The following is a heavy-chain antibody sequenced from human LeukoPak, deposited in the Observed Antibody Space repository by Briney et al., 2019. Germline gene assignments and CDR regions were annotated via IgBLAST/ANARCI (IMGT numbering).Heavy chain of an antibody. CDR1: GGSISSGDYY. Sequence: PSETLSLTCTVSGGSISSGDYYWSWIRQPPGQGLEWIGYIYYSGSTYYNPSLKSRVTISVDTSKNQFSLKLSSVTAADTAVYYCARSVGYCSSTSCYYFETSTDNNWFDPWGQGTLVTVSS. CDR3: ARSVGYCSSTSCYYFETSTDNNWFDP. V-gene: IGHV4-30-4*01. D-gene: IGHD2-2*01. J-gene: IGHJ5*02. CDR2: IYYSGST.